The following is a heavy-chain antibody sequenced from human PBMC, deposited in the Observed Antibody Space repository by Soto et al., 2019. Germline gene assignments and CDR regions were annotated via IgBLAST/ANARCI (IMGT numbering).Heavy chain of an antibody. V-gene: IGHV4-39*01. J-gene: IGHJ5*02. D-gene: IGHD3-10*01. CDR1: GGSIRSSRYY. Sequence: SETLSLTCPVSGGSIRSSRYYWGWIRQPPGKGLEWRGSIYYSGSTYYNPSLKSRVTISVDTSKNQCALKLSSVTAADTAVDYCARLGGLLWFGELAEWFDPWGQGNL. CDR2: IYYSGST. CDR3: ARLGGLLWFGELAEWFDP.